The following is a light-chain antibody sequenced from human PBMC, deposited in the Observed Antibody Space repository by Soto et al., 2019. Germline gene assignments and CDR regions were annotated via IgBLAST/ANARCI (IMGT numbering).Light chain of an antibody. CDR3: QQYGSSLWT. CDR1: QSVSIN. CDR2: GAS. J-gene: IGKJ1*01. V-gene: IGKV3-15*01. Sequence: EIVMTQSPVTLSVSPGERATLFCRASQSVSINLAWYQQNPGQAPRLLIYGASTRATGVPARFSGSGSGTDFTLTISSLEPEDFGVYYCQQYGSSLWTFGQGTKVDIK.